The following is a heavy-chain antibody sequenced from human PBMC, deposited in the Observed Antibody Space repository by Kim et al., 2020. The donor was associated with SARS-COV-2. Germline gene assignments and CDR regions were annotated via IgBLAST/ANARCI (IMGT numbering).Heavy chain of an antibody. J-gene: IGHJ4*02. CDR3: AGGEYYYDSSGRLFDY. V-gene: IGHV4-59*09. D-gene: IGHD3-22*01. Sequence: SLKSRVTISVDTSKNQFSLKLSSVTAADTAVYYCAGGEYYYDSSGRLFDYWGQGTLVTVSS.